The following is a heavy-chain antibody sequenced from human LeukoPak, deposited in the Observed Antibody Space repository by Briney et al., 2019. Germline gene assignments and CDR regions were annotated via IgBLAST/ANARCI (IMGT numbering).Heavy chain of an antibody. CDR1: GGSFSGYY. V-gene: IGHV4-34*01. D-gene: IGHD6-19*01. Sequence: PSETLSLTCAVYGGSFSGYYWSWIRQPPGKGLEWIGEINHSGSTNYNPSLKSRVTTSVDTSKNQFSLKLSSVTAADTAVYYCARAVAGPILGYYFDYWGQGTLVTVSS. CDR3: ARAVAGPILGYYFDY. CDR2: INHSGST. J-gene: IGHJ4*02.